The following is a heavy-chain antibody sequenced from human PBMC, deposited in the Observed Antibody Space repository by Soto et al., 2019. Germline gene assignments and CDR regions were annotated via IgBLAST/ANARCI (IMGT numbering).Heavy chain of an antibody. D-gene: IGHD2-2*01. CDR1: GFTFSSYA. Sequence: EVQLLESGGGLVQPGGSLRLSCAASGFTFSSYAMSWVRQAPGKGLEWVSAISGSGGSTYYADSVKGRFTISRDNSKNTLYLQMNSLRAEDTAVYYCAKDRIAVVPAAAWFDPWGQGTLVTVSS. V-gene: IGHV3-23*01. CDR3: AKDRIAVVPAAAWFDP. J-gene: IGHJ5*02. CDR2: ISGSGGST.